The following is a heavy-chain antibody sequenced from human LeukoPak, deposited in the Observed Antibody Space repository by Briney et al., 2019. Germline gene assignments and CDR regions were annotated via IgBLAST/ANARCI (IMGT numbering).Heavy chain of an antibody. CDR2: ISWNSGSI. J-gene: IGHJ5*02. CDR1: GFTFDDYA. D-gene: IGHD6-13*01. V-gene: IGHV3-9*01. CDR3: AKGLGYSSSWRPQNNWFDP. Sequence: GGSLRLSCAASGFTFDDYAMHWVRQAPGKGLEGVSGISWNSGSIGYADSVKGRFTISRDNAKNSLYLQMNSLRAEDTALYYCAKGLGYSSSWRPQNNWFDPWGQGTLVTVSS.